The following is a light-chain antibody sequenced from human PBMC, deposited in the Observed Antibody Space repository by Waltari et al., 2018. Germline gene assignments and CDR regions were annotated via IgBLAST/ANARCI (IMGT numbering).Light chain of an antibody. V-gene: IGKV3-20*01. Sequence: EVLLTQSPGTLSLSPGERATLSCRASQSVGRSLAWYQQNPGQAPRLLIYGASTRFTGIPDRFSGSGSGTDFSLTISRLEPEDFAVYYCQHYVRLPATFGQGTTVEIK. CDR1: QSVGRS. CDR3: QHYVRLPAT. J-gene: IGKJ1*01. CDR2: GAS.